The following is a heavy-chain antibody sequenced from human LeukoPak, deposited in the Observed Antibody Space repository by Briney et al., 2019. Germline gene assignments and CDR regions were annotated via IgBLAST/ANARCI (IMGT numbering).Heavy chain of an antibody. D-gene: IGHD4-17*01. CDR3: AKEVLGGNYGDYAVDY. CDR2: VSGSGSHT. V-gene: IGHV3-23*01. Sequence: GGSLRLSCAASGFTFTTYAMSWVRQAPGKGLEWVSSVSGSGSHTYYADSVKGRFTISRDNSKSTLDLQMHSLRAEDTALYYCAKEVLGGNYGDYAVDYWGQGTLVTVSS. CDR1: GFTFTTYA. J-gene: IGHJ4*02.